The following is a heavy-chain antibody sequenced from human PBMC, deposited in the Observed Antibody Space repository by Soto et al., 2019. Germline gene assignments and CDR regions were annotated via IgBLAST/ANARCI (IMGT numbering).Heavy chain of an antibody. Sequence: SETLSLTCTVSGGSISSYYWSWIRQPPGKGLEWIGYIYYSGSTNYNPSLKSRVTISVDTSKNQFSLKLSSVTAADTAVYYCARLGHMGYYGSGLYGGAFDIWGQGTMVTVSS. CDR2: IYYSGST. V-gene: IGHV4-59*01. J-gene: IGHJ3*02. CDR3: ARLGHMGYYGSGLYGGAFDI. CDR1: GGSISSYY. D-gene: IGHD3-10*01.